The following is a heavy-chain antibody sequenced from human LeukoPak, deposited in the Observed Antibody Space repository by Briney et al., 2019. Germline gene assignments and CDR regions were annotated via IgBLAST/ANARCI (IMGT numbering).Heavy chain of an antibody. Sequence: GGSLRLSCAASRFTFRNYAMHWVRQAPDKGLEWLAVISSDGTNKDYADSVKGRFSISRDNSKNTLYLQMNRLRADDTAVYYCARDRSQEFDPWGQGTLVTVSS. V-gene: IGHV3-30*04. CDR1: RFTFRNYA. CDR2: ISSDGTNK. CDR3: ARDRSQEFDP. D-gene: IGHD3-10*01. J-gene: IGHJ5*02.